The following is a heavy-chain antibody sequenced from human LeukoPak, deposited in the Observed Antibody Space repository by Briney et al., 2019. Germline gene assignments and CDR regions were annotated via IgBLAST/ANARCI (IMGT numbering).Heavy chain of an antibody. V-gene: IGHV1-46*01. CDR3: ARERFTMVRGVMGWFDP. Sequence: ASVKVSCKASGYTFTSYYMHWVRQAPGQGLEWMGIINPSGGSTSYAQKFQGRVTMTRDTSTNTVYMELSSLRSEDTAVYYCARERFTMVRGVMGWFDPWGQGTLVTVSS. CDR2: INPSGGST. CDR1: GYTFTSYY. J-gene: IGHJ5*02. D-gene: IGHD3-10*01.